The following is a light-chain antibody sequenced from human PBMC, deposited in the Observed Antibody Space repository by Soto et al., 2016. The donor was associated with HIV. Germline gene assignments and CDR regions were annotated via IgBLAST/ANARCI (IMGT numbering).Light chain of an antibody. J-gene: IGKJ1*01. V-gene: IGKV1-39*01. CDR1: QSISTY. CDR2: AAS. CDR3: QQSSRTPRT. Sequence: DIRMTQSPSSLSLSIGDRVTITCRASQSISTYLNWYQQKPGRAPKLLISAASSLQSGVPSRFSGRGSGTDFTLTISSLQHDDLATYYCQQSSRTPRTFGQGTKVEIK.